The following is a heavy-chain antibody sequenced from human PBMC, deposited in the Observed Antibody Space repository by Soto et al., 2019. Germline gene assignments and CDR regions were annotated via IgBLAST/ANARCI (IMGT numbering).Heavy chain of an antibody. CDR3: AREAMAAAPDY. CDR2: IYYSGST. CDR1: GGSINSGDYY. V-gene: IGHV4-30-4*01. Sequence: QVQLQESGPGLVAPSQTLSLTCTVSGGSINSGDYYWSWIRQPPGKGLECIGYIYYSGSTYYIPSLKRRVTISLDTSKRQFSLRLSSVTAADTAVYGCAREAMAAAPDYWGPGTLVTVSS. J-gene: IGHJ4*02. D-gene: IGHD5-18*01.